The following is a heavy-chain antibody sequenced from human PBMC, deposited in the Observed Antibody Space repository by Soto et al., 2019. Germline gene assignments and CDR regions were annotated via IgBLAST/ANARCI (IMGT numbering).Heavy chain of an antibody. CDR3: AENGGEYPN. D-gene: IGHD2-21*01. Sequence: ASVKVSCKASGYTFTSYAMHWVRQAPGQRLEWMGWINAGNGNTKYSKKFQGRVTITRDTSESTAYMELSSLRSEDTAVYYCAENGGEYPNWGQGTLVTVSS. CDR2: INAGNGNT. V-gene: IGHV1-3*01. J-gene: IGHJ4*02. CDR1: GYTFTSYA.